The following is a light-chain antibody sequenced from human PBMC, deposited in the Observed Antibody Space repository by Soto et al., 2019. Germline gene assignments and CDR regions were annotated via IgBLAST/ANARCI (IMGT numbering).Light chain of an antibody. J-gene: IGKJ2*01. V-gene: IGKV3-11*01. Sequence: DIVLTQSPATLSLSPGERATLSCRASQSVSTYVAWYQHKPGQAPRLLVYDASNRATGIPARFSGSGSGTDFTLTISGLEPVDFAIYYCQQRSGCYTFGQGTKLEIK. CDR3: QQRSGCYT. CDR1: QSVSTY. CDR2: DAS.